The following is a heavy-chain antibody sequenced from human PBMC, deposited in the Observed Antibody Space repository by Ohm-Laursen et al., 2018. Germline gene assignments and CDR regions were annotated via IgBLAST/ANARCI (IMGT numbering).Heavy chain of an antibody. J-gene: IGHJ5*02. Sequence: PSDTLSLTCAVYGGSFSGYYWSWIRQPPGKGLEWIGEINHSGSTNYNPSLKSRVTISVDTSKNQFSLKLSSVTAADTAVYYCARDLERYYDSSGYMFDPWGQGTLVTVSS. V-gene: IGHV4-34*01. CDR1: GGSFSGYY. CDR2: INHSGST. CDR3: ARDLERYYDSSGYMFDP. D-gene: IGHD3-22*01.